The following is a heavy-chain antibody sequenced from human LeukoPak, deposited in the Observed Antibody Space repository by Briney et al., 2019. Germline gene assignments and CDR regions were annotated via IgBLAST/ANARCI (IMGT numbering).Heavy chain of an antibody. V-gene: IGHV4-59*01. J-gene: IGHJ4*02. CDR3: ARGKRYFDY. Sequence: SETLSLTCTVSGGSISSYTWSWLRQPPGKGLEWIGYVSYSGSTNCNTSLKSRVTMSVDTSKNQVSLTLSSVTAADTAVYYCARGKRYFDYWGQGTLVTVSS. CDR1: GGSISSYT. CDR2: VSYSGST.